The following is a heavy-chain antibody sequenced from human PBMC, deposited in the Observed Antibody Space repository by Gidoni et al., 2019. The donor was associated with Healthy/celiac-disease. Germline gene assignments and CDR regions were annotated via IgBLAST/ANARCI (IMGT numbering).Heavy chain of an antibody. Sequence: EVQLVESGGGLVQPGGSLRLSCAASGFTFSSYWMHWVRQAPGKGLVWVSRINSDGSSTSYADSVKGRFTISRDNAKNTLYLQMNSLRAEDTAVYYCARHLFWSGYYNYYFDYWGQGTLVTVSS. V-gene: IGHV3-74*01. J-gene: IGHJ4*02. CDR2: INSDGSST. D-gene: IGHD3-3*01. CDR3: ARHLFWSGYYNYYFDY. CDR1: GFTFSSYW.